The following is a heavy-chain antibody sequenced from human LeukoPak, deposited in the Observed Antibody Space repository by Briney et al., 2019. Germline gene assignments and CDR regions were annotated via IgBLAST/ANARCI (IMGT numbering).Heavy chain of an antibody. CDR1: GYTFTGYY. CDR2: INPNSGGT. CDR3: ARDQGYCSSTSCDYYYYYGMDV. J-gene: IGHJ6*02. V-gene: IGHV1-2*02. Sequence: ASVKVSCRASGYTFTGYYMHWVRQAPGQGLEWMGWINPNSGGTNYAQKFQGRVTMTRDTSISTAYMELSRLRSDDTAVYYCARDQGYCSSTSCDYYYYYGMDVWGQGTTVTVSS. D-gene: IGHD2-2*01.